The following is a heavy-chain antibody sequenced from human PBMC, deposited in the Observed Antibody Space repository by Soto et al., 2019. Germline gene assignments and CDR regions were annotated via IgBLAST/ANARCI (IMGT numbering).Heavy chain of an antibody. J-gene: IGHJ4*01. D-gene: IGHD2-8*01. Sequence: EVQLVESGGGLVQPGGSLRLSCAASGFTFNTYWMSWVRQAPGKGLEWVANIKPDGSATDYVDSVKGRFTISRDNANNSLFLQINSLRAEDTDVYYCARNGRWGHGTFVTVSS. CDR2: IKPDGSAT. V-gene: IGHV3-7*05. CDR1: GFTFNTYW. CDR3: ARNGR.